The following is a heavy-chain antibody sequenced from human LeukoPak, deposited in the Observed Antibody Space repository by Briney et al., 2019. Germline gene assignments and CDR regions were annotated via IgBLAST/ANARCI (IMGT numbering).Heavy chain of an antibody. V-gene: IGHV5-10-1*01. CDR3: ARSWWQQLVQGVYYYYGLDV. CDR2: IDPSDSDT. Sequence: GEPLSIPCMASGYSFTSYWTNWVRHMPGQGLEWMGTIDPSDSDTNYSPSFQGHLTISADNSISTAYLRWCSLKASDTATYYCARSWWQQLVQGVYYYYGLDVWGQGTTVTVSS. D-gene: IGHD6-13*01. CDR1: GYSFTSYW. J-gene: IGHJ6*02.